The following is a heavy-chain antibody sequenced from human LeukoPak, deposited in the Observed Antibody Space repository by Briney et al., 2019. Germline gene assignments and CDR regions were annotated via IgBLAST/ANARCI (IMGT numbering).Heavy chain of an antibody. CDR1: GGSIYTNY. CDR2: NYNRETT. Sequence: SEALSLTCSVSGGSIYTNYWVCIRQPTGQELVSIRYNYNRETTNYNPFLNSLTIISVDRSKNQFSLSLTSVTAADTAVYYCARERASAGPHFEHWGRGILVTVSS. V-gene: IGHV4-59*01. D-gene: IGHD6-13*01. J-gene: IGHJ4*02. CDR3: ARERASAGPHFEH.